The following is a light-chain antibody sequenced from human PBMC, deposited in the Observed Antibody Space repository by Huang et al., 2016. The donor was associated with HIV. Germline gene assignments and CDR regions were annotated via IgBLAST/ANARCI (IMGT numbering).Light chain of an antibody. CDR1: QDIGNS. Sequence: IQLNQSPSSLSASVGDRVAITCRASQDIGNSLAWYQQRPGKAPKPLIYAASTLQGGVSSRFSGSVSGTYFTLTSNDLQPEDFTTYYCQQLKDYPVTFGQGTRLDIE. J-gene: IGKJ5*01. V-gene: IGKV1-9*01. CDR3: QQLKDYPVT. CDR2: AAS.